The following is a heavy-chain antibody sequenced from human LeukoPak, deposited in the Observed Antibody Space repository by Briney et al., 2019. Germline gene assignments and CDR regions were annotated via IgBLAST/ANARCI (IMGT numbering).Heavy chain of an antibody. J-gene: IGHJ4*02. V-gene: IGHV3-30*04. CDR2: ISYDGSNK. CDR3: ARDEGYYDSSGIDY. D-gene: IGHD3-22*01. Sequence: GGSLRLSCAASGFTFSSYAMHWVRQAPGKGLEWVAVISYDGSNKYYADSVKGRFTISRDNSKNTLYLQMNSLRAEDTAVYYCARDEGYYDSSGIDYWGQGTLVTVSS. CDR1: GFTFSSYA.